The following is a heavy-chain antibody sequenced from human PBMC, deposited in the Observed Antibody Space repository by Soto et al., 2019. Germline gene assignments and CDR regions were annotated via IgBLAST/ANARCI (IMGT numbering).Heavy chain of an antibody. J-gene: IGHJ4*02. CDR1: GFTFSDHY. D-gene: IGHD1-1*01. Sequence: GSLRLSCAASGFTFSDHYMSWIRQAPGKGLEWIGYSSNSGSFTRYADSVKGRFSISRDKAKNSLYLQINSLRGDDTAIYYCVRSGDNYNLLDYWGQGTPVTVSA. V-gene: IGHV3-11*06. CDR3: VRSGDNYNLLDY. CDR2: SSNSGSFT.